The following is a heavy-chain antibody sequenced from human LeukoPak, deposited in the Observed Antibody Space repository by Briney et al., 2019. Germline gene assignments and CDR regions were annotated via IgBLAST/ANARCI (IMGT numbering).Heavy chain of an antibody. J-gene: IGHJ4*02. V-gene: IGHV3-64D*06. CDR2: ISSNGGST. CDR3: VKPEDSSTSRDSAGGY. CDR1: GFTLSSYA. D-gene: IGHD2/OR15-2a*01. Sequence: GGSLRLSCSASGFTLSSYAMHWVRQAPGKGLEYVSAISSNGGSTYYADSVKGRFTISRDNSKNTLYLQMSSLRAEDTAVYYCVKPEDSSTSRDSAGGYWGQGTLVTVSS.